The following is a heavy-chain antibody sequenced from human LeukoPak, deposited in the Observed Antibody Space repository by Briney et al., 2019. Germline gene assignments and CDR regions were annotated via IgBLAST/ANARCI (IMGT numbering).Heavy chain of an antibody. CDR2: INAYEGNT. V-gene: IGHV1-18*01. CDR1: GYNFEILG. Sequence: ASVKVSCKASGYNFEILGISWVRQAPGQGLEWMGWINAYEGNTDYAQKFEDRVTMTTDTSTNAAYMDLRNLTSDDTAVYYCARTLGGFTVDRATGFDLWGRGTLVTVSS. D-gene: IGHD5-24*01. CDR3: ARTLGGFTVDRATGFDL. J-gene: IGHJ2*01.